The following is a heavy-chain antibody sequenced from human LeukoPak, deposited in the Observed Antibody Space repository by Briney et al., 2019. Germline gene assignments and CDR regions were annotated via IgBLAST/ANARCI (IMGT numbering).Heavy chain of an antibody. CDR2: IYHSGST. D-gene: IGHD3-10*01. CDR1: GDSISSGGYY. CDR3: AREGAGALPHYFDY. J-gene: IGHJ4*02. V-gene: IGHV4-30-2*01. Sequence: SQTLSLTCTVSGDSISSGGYYWSWIRQPPGKGLEWIGYIYHSGSTYYNPSLRSRVTMSIDMSKNQFSLKLSSVTAADTAVYYCAREGAGALPHYFDYWGQGTLVTVSS.